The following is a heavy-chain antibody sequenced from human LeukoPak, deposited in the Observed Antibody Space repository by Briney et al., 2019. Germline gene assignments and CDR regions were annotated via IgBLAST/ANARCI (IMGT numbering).Heavy chain of an antibody. V-gene: IGHV3-74*03. CDR2: ISDDGSIT. Sequence: GGSLRLSCAASGFTFSRDWMHWVRQAPGKGLVWVSRISDDGSITTYADSVKGRFTISRDNAKNSLYLQMNSLRAEDTAVYYCARVSYYYYYGMDVWGQGTTVTVSS. CDR3: ARVSYYYYYGMDV. J-gene: IGHJ6*02. CDR1: GFTFSRDW.